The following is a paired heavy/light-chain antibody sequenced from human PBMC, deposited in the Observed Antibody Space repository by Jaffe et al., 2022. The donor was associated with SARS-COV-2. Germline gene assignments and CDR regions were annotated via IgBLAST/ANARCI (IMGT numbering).Light chain of an antibody. CDR3: QQLNSYPLS. J-gene: IGKJ4*01. CDR2: VAS. Sequence: DIQLTQSPSFLSASVGDRVTITCRASQGISTYLAWYQQKPGKAPKLLIYVASTLQSGVPSRFSGRGSGTEFTLTISSLQSEDFATYYCQQLNSYPLSFGGGTKVEIK. V-gene: IGKV1-9*01. CDR1: QGISTY.
Heavy chain of an antibody. CDR3: VKEGSTRYYGMGV. CDR1: GFTFSSYG. CDR2: ISFDGSYK. D-gene: IGHD3-10*01. Sequence: QVQLVESGGGVVQPGGSLRLSCAASGFTFSSYGMHWVRQAPGQGLEWVAVISFDGSYKYYADSMKGRFTISRDNSKNTLYLQMDSLRAEDRAVYYCVKEGSTRYYGMGVWGQGTTVTVSS. V-gene: IGHV3-30*18. J-gene: IGHJ6*02.